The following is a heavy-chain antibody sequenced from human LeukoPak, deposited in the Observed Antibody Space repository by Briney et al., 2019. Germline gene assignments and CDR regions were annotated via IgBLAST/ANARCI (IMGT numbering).Heavy chain of an antibody. V-gene: IGHV6-1*01. D-gene: IGHD3/OR15-3a*01. J-gene: IGHJ1*01. CDR1: GDSVSSKSAA. CDR2: TYYRSKWNN. Sequence: SQTLSLTCAISGDSVSSKSAAWNWIRQSPSRGLEWLGRTYYRSKWNNEYAVSLKGRITINPDISKNQFSLQLKSVTPEDTAVYYCAILGPPADCWGQGTLVTVSS. CDR3: AILGPPADC.